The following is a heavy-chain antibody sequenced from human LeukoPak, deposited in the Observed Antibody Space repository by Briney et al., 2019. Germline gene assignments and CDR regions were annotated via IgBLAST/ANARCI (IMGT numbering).Heavy chain of an antibody. J-gene: IGHJ1*01. Sequence: PSETLSLTCTVSGGSISSNDYYWDWIRQPPGMGLEYIGSIYYSGSTYYNPSLKSRVTISVDTSKNQFSLKLSSVTAADTAVYYCASPQEFHAEYFQHWGQGTLVTVSS. CDR3: ASPQEFHAEYFQH. CDR1: GGSISSNDYY. D-gene: IGHD3-10*01. V-gene: IGHV4-39*07. CDR2: IYYSGST.